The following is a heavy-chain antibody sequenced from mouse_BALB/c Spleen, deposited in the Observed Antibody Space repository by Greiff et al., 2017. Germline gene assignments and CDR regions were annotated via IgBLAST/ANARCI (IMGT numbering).Heavy chain of an antibody. Sequence: EVKLQESGPSLVKPSQTLSLTCSVTGDSITSGYWNWIRKFPGNKLEYMGYISYSGSTYYNPSLKSRISITRDTSKNQYYLQLNSVTTEDTATYYCARDYGSSYVSRYFDYWGQGTTLTVSS. J-gene: IGHJ2*01. D-gene: IGHD1-1*01. CDR2: ISYSGST. CDR3: ARDYGSSYVSRYFDY. CDR1: GDSITSGY. V-gene: IGHV3-8*02.